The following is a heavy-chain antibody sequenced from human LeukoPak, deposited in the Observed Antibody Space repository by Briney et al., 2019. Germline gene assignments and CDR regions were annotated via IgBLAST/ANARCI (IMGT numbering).Heavy chain of an antibody. CDR1: GGSISSSSYD. D-gene: IGHD3-10*01. J-gene: IGHJ4*02. V-gene: IGHV4-39*07. Sequence: PSETLSLTCTVSGGSISSSSYDWGWIRQPPGKGLEWIGSIYYSGSTYYNPSLKSRVTISVDTSKNQFSLKLSSVTAADTAVYYCLRGGYYYGPSDWGQGTLVTVSS. CDR2: IYYSGST. CDR3: LRGGYYYGPSD.